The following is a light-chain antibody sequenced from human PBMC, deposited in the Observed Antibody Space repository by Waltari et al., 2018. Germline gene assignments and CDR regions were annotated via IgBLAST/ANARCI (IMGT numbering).Light chain of an antibody. CDR2: DVS. J-gene: IGLJ2*01. CDR3: SSYTSSSTVV. Sequence: QSALTQPASVSGSPGQSITISCTGTSSDVGGYNYVSWYQQHPGKAPKLMIYDVSNRPSGVSNRFSGSTSCNTASLTISGLQAEDEADYYCSSYTSSSTVVFGGGTKLTVL. CDR1: SSDVGGYNY. V-gene: IGLV2-14*03.